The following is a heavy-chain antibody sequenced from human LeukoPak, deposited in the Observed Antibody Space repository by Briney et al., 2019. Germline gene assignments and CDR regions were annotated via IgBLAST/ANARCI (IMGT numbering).Heavy chain of an antibody. Sequence: GGSLRLSCAASGFTFSSYSMNWVRQAPGKGLEWVSSISSSSSYIYYADSVKGRFTISRDNAKNSLYLQMNSLRAEDTAVYYCATSSYYGSGPSCYYGMDVWGQGTTVTVSS. CDR1: GFTFSSYS. CDR3: ATSSYYGSGPSCYYGMDV. CDR2: ISSSSSYI. V-gene: IGHV3-21*01. D-gene: IGHD3-10*01. J-gene: IGHJ6*02.